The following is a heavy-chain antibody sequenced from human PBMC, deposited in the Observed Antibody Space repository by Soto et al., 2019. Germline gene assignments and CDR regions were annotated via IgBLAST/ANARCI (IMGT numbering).Heavy chain of an antibody. V-gene: IGHV4-38-2*02. CDR1: GYSISSGYY. CDR2: IYHSGST. CDR3: ARDKYSGSREFDY. Sequence: SETLSLTCAVSGYSISSGYYWGWIRQPPGKGLEWIGSIYHSGSTYYNPSLKSRVTISVDTSKNQFSLKLSSVTAADTAVYYCARDKYSGSREFDYWRQGTLVTVSS. D-gene: IGHD1-26*01. J-gene: IGHJ4*02.